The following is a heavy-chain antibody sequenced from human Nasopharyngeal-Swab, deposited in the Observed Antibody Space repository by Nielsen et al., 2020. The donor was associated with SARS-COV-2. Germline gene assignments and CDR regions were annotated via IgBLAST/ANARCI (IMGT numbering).Heavy chain of an antibody. V-gene: IGHV4-30-4*01. Sequence: SCTVSGGSISSGDYYWSWIRQPPGKGLEWIGYIYYSGSTYYNPSLKSRVTISVDTSKNQFSLKLSSVTAADTAVYYCARDRVTMVRGVNAYYYFDYWGQGTLVTVSS. D-gene: IGHD3-10*01. CDR2: IYYSGST. J-gene: IGHJ4*02. CDR3: ARDRVTMVRGVNAYYYFDY. CDR1: GGSISSGDYY.